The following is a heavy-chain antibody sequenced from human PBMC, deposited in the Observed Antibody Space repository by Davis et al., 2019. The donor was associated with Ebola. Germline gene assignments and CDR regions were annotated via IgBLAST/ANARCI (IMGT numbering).Heavy chain of an antibody. D-gene: IGHD6-13*01. CDR1: GGSSSGYY. J-gene: IGHJ4*02. CDR3: ARGGFSSSFRGRYYFDY. Sequence: MPSETLSLTCAVYGGSSSGYYWSWIRQPPGKGLEWIGEINHSGSTNYNPSLKSRVTIPVDTSKNQCSLKLSSVTAADTAVYYCARGGFSSSFRGRYYFDYWGQGTLVTVSS. CDR2: INHSGST. V-gene: IGHV4-34*01.